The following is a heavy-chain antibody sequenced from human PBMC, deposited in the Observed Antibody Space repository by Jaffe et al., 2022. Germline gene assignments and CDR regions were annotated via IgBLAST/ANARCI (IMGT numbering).Heavy chain of an antibody. CDR1: GFTFSSYA. CDR3: AKGNDDYGDYGAFWYFDL. D-gene: IGHD4-17*01. V-gene: IGHV3-23*01. J-gene: IGHJ2*01. Sequence: EVQLLESGGGLVQPGGSLRLSCAASGFTFSSYAMSWVRQAPGKGLEWVSAISGSGGSTYYADSVKGRFTISRDNSKNTLYLQMNSLRAEDTAVYYCAKGNDDYGDYGAFWYFDLWGRGTLVTVSS. CDR2: ISGSGGST.